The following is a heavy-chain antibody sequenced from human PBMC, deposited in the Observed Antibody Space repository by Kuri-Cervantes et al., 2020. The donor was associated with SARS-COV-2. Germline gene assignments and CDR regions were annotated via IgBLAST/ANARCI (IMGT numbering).Heavy chain of an antibody. D-gene: IGHD5-18*01. J-gene: IGHJ4*02. CDR1: GFTFSSYS. CDR2: ISSSSSYI. CDR3: ARQRVDTAMEFDY. V-gene: IGHV3-21*01. Sequence: GESLKISCAASGFTFSSYSMNWVRQAPGKGLGWVSSISSSSSYIYYADSVKGRFTISRDNAKNSLYLQMNSLRAEDTAVYYCARQRVDTAMEFDYWGQGTLVTVSS.